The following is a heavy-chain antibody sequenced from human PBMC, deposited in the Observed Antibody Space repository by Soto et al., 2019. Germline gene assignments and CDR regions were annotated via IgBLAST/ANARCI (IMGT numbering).Heavy chain of an antibody. V-gene: IGHV1-8*01. Sequence: VQLVHSGAELKKPGASGKASGKALGYTSTSNDINWVRLATGQGLEWMGWMNPNSGNTGYAQKFQGRVTMTRNTSISTAYMELSSLRSEDTAVYYCARGLVAGKTRDFDYWGQGTLVTVSS. CDR2: MNPNSGNT. CDR1: GYTSTSND. CDR3: ARGLVAGKTRDFDY. J-gene: IGHJ4*02. D-gene: IGHD6-19*01.